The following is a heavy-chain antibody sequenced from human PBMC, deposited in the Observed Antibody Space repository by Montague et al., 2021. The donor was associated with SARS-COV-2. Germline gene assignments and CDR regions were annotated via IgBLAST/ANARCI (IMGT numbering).Heavy chain of an antibody. CDR3: ATGPPSGLSVAGFDY. CDR2: IYHSGST. V-gene: IGHV4-4*02. Sequence: SEILSLTCGVSGGSISSSHWWNWVRQPPGKGLEWIGEIYHSGSTNYNPXXKNRVIISIDKSKNQFSLKLSSVTAADTAVYYCATGPPSGLSVAGFDYWGQGTLVTVSS. CDR1: GGSISSSHW. D-gene: IGHD6-19*01. J-gene: IGHJ4*02.